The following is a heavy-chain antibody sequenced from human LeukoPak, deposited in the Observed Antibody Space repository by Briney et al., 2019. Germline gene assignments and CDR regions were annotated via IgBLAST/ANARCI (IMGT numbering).Heavy chain of an antibody. CDR3: ARGWSSSTSRPTDY. V-gene: IGHV3-21*01. CDR2: ISSSSSYI. CDR1: GVTFSSYS. J-gene: IGHJ4*02. Sequence: GGSLRLSCAASGVTFSSYSMNWVRQAPGKGLEWVSSISSSSSYIYYADSVKGRFTISRDNAKNSLYLQMNSLRAEDTAVYYCARGWSSSTSRPTDYWGQGTLVTVSS. D-gene: IGHD2-2*01.